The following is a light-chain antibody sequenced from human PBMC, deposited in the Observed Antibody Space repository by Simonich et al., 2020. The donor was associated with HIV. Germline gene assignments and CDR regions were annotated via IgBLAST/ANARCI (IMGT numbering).Light chain of an antibody. Sequence: EIVLTQSPATLSLSPGERATLFCRASQSVRSQLAWYQQKPGQAPRLLIYDASNRATGIPARFSGSGSGTDFTLTISSLEPEDFAVYYCQQRSNWLTFGGGTKVEIK. J-gene: IGKJ4*01. CDR1: QSVRSQ. CDR3: QQRSNWLT. V-gene: IGKV3-11*01. CDR2: DAS.